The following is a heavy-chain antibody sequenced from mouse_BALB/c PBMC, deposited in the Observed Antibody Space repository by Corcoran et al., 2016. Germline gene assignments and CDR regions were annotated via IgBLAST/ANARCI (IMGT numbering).Heavy chain of an antibody. CDR2: INTYTGEP. CDR3: ARRGSSYAMDY. J-gene: IGHJ4*01. V-gene: IGHV9-3-1*01. CDR1: GYTFTNYG. Sequence: QIQLVQSGPELKKPGETVKISCKASGYTFTNYGMNWVKQAPGKGLKWMGWINTYTGEPTYADDFKGRFAISLETSASTAYLQINNLKNEDTATYFCARRGSSYAMDYWGQGTSVTVSS. D-gene: IGHD1-1*01.